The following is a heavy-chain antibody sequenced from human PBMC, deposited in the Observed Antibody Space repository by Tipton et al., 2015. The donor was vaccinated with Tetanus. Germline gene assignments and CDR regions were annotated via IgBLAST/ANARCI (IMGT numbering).Heavy chain of an antibody. Sequence: TLSLTCGVSGESVRGTYWSWIRQSPGKGLEWIGEINHRGGATYSPSLKSRVTISVDTSKNQFSLNLTSVTAADTAIYYCARSFPVGGRRIRGGCPFDVWGPGTLVTVSS. CDR2: INHRGGA. J-gene: IGHJ3*01. CDR3: ARSFPVGGRRIRGGCPFDV. CDR1: GESVRGTY. V-gene: IGHV4-34*01. D-gene: IGHD4-23*01.